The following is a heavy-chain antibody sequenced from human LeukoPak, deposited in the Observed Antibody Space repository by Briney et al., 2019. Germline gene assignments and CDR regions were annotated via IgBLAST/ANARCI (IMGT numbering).Heavy chain of an antibody. CDR2: FDPEDGET. CDR1: GYTFTSYY. J-gene: IGHJ6*02. Sequence: ASVKASCKASGYTFTSYYMHWVRQAPGQGLEWMGGFDPEDGETIYALKFQGRVTMTEDTSTDTAYMELSSLRSEDTAVYYCATDGMDVWGQGTTVTVSS. CDR3: ATDGMDV. V-gene: IGHV1-24*01.